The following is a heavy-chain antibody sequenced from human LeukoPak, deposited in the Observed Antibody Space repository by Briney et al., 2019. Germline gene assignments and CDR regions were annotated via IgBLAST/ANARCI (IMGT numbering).Heavy chain of an antibody. Sequence: SETLSLTCTVSGGSISSYYWSWIRQPPGKGLEWIGYIYYSGNTNYNPSPKSRVTISVDTSKKQFSLKLSSVTAAATAVYYCARAVQLERPPPLIDYYYMDVWGKGTTVTVSS. CDR3: ARAVQLERPPPLIDYYYMDV. J-gene: IGHJ6*03. V-gene: IGHV4-59*01. CDR1: GGSISSYY. CDR2: IYYSGNT. D-gene: IGHD1-1*01.